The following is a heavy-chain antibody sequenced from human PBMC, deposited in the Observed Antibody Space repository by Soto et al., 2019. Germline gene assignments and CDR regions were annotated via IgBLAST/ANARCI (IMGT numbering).Heavy chain of an antibody. V-gene: IGHV1-69*02. D-gene: IGHD3-22*01. CDR1: GDTFSSYT. J-gene: IGHJ4*02. Sequence: QVQLVQSGAEVKKPGSSVKVSCKASGDTFSSYTFSWVRQAPGQGLEWMGRIIPILGIANYAQYFQGRVTITADKSTITAYVALSRLRSGDRGVYYCARGRYYYDVRGSFEYWGQGTLVTVSS. CDR2: IIPILGIA. CDR3: ARGRYYYDVRGSFEY.